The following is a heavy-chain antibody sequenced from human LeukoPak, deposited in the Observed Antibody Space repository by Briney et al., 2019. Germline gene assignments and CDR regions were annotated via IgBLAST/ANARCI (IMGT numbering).Heavy chain of an antibody. CDR2: ISYDGSNK. V-gene: IGHV3-30*18. D-gene: IGHD6-13*01. CDR1: GFTFSSYG. CDR3: AKERSSSWYYYGMGV. J-gene: IGHJ6*02. Sequence: GRSLRLSCAASGFTFSSYGMHWVRQAPGKGLEWVAVISYDGSNKYYADSVKGRFTISRDNSKNTLYLQMNSLRAEDTAVYYCAKERSSSWYYYGMGVWGQGTTVTVSS.